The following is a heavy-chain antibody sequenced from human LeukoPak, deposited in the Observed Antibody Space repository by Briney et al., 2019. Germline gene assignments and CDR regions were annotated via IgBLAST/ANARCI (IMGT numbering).Heavy chain of an antibody. V-gene: IGHV3-21*04. Sequence: GGSLRLSCAASGFTFSSYSMNWVRQAPGKGLEWVSFISSSSSYIYYADSVKGRFTISRDNAKNTLYLQMNSLRVEDTAVYFCARDPGAFPYFFGNWGQGTLVTVSS. CDR1: GFTFSSYS. D-gene: IGHD4/OR15-4a*01. CDR3: ARDPGAFPYFFGN. CDR2: ISSSSSYI. J-gene: IGHJ4*02.